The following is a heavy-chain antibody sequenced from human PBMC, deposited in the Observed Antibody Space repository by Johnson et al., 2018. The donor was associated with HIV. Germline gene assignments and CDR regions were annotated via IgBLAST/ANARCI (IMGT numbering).Heavy chain of an antibody. D-gene: IGHD6-13*01. J-gene: IGHJ3*02. V-gene: IGHV3-48*04. CDR3: VRRPLGAAPGADAFDI. CDR2: ISSSGDTT. CDR1: GFTFSSYG. Sequence: VQLVESGGGVVRPGGSLRLSCAASGFTFSSYGMHWVRQAPGKGLEWVSYISSSGDTTYYTDSVKGRFHISRDTAENLLYLQMNSLRADDTAVYYCVRRPLGAAPGADAFDIWGQGTMVTVSS.